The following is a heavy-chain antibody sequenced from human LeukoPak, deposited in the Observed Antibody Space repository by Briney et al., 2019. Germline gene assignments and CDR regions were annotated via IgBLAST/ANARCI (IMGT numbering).Heavy chain of an antibody. Sequence: GGSLRLSCAASGFTFDDYAMHWVRQIPGKGLEWVSGISWNSDSIAYGDSVRGRFTISRDNARNSLYLQMNSLRAEDTAVYYCARENDLKFDYWGQGTLVTVSS. CDR3: ARENDLKFDY. J-gene: IGHJ4*02. V-gene: IGHV3-9*01. CDR2: ISWNSDSI. D-gene: IGHD3-16*01. CDR1: GFTFDDYA.